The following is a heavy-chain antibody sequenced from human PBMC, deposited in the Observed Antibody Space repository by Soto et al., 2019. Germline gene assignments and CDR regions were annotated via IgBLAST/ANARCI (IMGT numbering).Heavy chain of an antibody. Sequence: TRSLTCTVSGGSISSSSYYWGWIRQPPGKGLEWIGSIYYSGSTYYNPSLKSRVTISVDTYNNKFSLNMSSVTAADTAAYYCASVSGEYYYDSSGYALDIWGQGTMVT. CDR3: ASVSGEYYYDSSGYALDI. J-gene: IGHJ3*02. CDR2: IYYSGST. V-gene: IGHV4-39*07. D-gene: IGHD3-22*01. CDR1: GGSISSSSYY.